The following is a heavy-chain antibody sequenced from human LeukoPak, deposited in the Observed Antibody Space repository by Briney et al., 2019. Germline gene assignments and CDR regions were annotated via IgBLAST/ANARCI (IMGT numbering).Heavy chain of an antibody. CDR3: AKSGGYCTDGICYHFDY. CDR1: GFTFSSYA. V-gene: IGHV3-30*04. D-gene: IGHD2-8*01. J-gene: IGHJ4*02. CDR2: ISYDGSNK. Sequence: GGSLRLSCAASGFTFSSYAMHWVRQAPGKGLEWVAVISYDGSNKYYADSVKGRFNISRDNSKNMLYLQMNSLRAADSGVYYCAKSGGYCTDGICYHFDYWGQGTLVTVSS.